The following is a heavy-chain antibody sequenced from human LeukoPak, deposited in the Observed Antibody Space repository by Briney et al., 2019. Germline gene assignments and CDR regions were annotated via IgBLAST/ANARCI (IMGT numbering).Heavy chain of an antibody. CDR2: INYSGSTGRT. CDR3: ARFNPPPTPFDY. V-gene: IGHV4-39*07. Sequence: SETLSLTCSVSGESISHSTYYWGWIRQPPGKGLEWIGSINYSGSTGRTYYNPSLKSRLTILGDTSKNQFSLKLSSVTAADTAVYYCARFNPPPTPFDYWGQGTLVTVSS. J-gene: IGHJ4*02. CDR1: GESISHSTYY.